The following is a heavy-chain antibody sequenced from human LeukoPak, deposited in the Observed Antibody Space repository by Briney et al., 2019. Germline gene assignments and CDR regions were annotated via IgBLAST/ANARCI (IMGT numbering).Heavy chain of an antibody. J-gene: IGHJ5*02. Sequence: GGSLRFSCGASGFTSNNYGMNWVRQGPGKGLEWLSYSNSGDGGHLYADSVRGRFTVSRDNAKNSLYLQMNSLRADDTAVYYCGRDNTIIDTWGQGTLVTVSS. CDR1: GFTSNNYG. V-gene: IGHV3-48*03. D-gene: IGHD3-22*01. CDR2: SNSGDGGH. CDR3: GRDNTIIDT.